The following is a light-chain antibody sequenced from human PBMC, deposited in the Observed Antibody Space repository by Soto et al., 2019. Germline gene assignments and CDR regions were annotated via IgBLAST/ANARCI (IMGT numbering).Light chain of an antibody. V-gene: IGLV2-8*01. CDR1: NSDVGTYDY. Sequence: QSVLTQPPSASGSPGQLVTFSCTGTNSDVGTYDYVSWYQQYPGKAPKLLIYGVTRRPSGVPDRFSGFKSGNKASLTVSGLRAEDEADYYCSSYAGSNTFVFGTGPRSPS. CDR3: SSYAGSNTFV. CDR2: GVT. J-gene: IGLJ1*01.